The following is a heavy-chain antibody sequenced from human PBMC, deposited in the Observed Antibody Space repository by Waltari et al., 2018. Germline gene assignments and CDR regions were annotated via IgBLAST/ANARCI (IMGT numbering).Heavy chain of an antibody. CDR2: INPNSGGT. CDR1: GYPFTGYY. J-gene: IGHJ4*02. CDR3: AREGRGEELLPGIDY. V-gene: IGHV1-2*02. Sequence: QVQLVQSGAEVKKPGASVKVSCKASGYPFTGYYMHWVRQTPGQGLGWMGWINPNSGGTNYAQKFQGRVTMTRDTSISTAYMELSRLRSDDTAVYYCAREGRGEELLPGIDYWGQGTLVTVSS. D-gene: IGHD1-26*01.